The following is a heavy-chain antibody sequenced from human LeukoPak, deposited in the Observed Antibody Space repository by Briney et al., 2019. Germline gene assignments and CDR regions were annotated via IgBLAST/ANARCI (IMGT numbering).Heavy chain of an antibody. CDR2: ISGSDGST. V-gene: IGHV3-23*01. CDR3: AKDERNWNYNLASQTYD. Sequence: GGSLRLSCAASGFTFSSYAMSWVRQAPGKGLEWVSAISGSDGSTYHADSVKGRFSISRDNSKNTLYLQMNSLRAEDTAVYYCAKDERNWNYNLASQTYDWGQGTLVTVSS. CDR1: GFTFSSYA. D-gene: IGHD1-7*01. J-gene: IGHJ4*02.